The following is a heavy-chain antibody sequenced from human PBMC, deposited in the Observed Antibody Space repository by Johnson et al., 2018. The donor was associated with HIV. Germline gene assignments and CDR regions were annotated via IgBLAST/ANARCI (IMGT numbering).Heavy chain of an antibody. CDR2: IRYDGSNK. V-gene: IGHV3-30*02. J-gene: IGHJ3*02. Sequence: QVQLVESGGGLVQPGGSLRLSCAASDFTVGSIYMSWVRQAPGKGLEWVAFIRYDGSNKYYADSVKGRFTISRDNSKNTLYLQMNSLRAEDTAVYYCAKDRGYGGNLDAFDIWGQGTMVTVSS. CDR3: AKDRGYGGNLDAFDI. D-gene: IGHD4-23*01. CDR1: DFTVGSIY.